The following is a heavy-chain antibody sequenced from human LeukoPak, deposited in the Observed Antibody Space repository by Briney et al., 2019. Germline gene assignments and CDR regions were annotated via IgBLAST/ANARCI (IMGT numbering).Heavy chain of an antibody. D-gene: IGHD1-26*01. CDR3: ASGSYT. CDR1: GFTFSSYG. J-gene: IGHJ5*02. V-gene: IGHV3-30*02. CDR2: IRYDGSNE. Sequence: GGSLRLSCAASGFTFSSYGMHWVRQAPGKGLEWVSFIRYDGSNEYYADSVRGRFTISRDNSKNTPYLQMNSLRAEDTAVYYCASGSYTWGQGTLVTVSS.